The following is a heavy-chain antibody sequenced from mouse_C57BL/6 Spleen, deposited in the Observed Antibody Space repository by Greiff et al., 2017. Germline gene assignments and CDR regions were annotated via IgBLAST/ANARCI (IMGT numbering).Heavy chain of an antibody. V-gene: IGHV1-81*01. D-gene: IGHD6-1*01. CDR3: ARSSSNFDY. CDR1: GYTFTSYG. J-gene: IGHJ2*01. CDR2: IYPRSGNT. Sequence: VKLMESGAELARPGASVKLSCKASGYTFTSYGISWVKQRTGQGLEWIGEIYPRSGNTYYNEKFKGKATLTADKSSSTAYMELRSLTSEDSAVYFCARSSSNFDYWGQGTTLTVSS.